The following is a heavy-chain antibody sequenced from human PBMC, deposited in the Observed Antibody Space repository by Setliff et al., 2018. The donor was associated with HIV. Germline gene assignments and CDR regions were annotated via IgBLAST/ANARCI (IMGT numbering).Heavy chain of an antibody. D-gene: IGHD2-2*01. CDR2: IDADNGNT. CDR3: ATQRDIVMVPGQGGFDI. V-gene: IGHV1-18*01. J-gene: IGHJ3*02. CDR1: GYTLTSYA. Sequence: ASVKVSCKASGYTLTSYAITWVRQAPGQGLEWVGWIDADNGNTNYAQKFRGRVTMTTDTSTNTAYMEVRSLTSDDTAVYYCATQRDIVMVPGQGGFDIWAQGTMVTVSS.